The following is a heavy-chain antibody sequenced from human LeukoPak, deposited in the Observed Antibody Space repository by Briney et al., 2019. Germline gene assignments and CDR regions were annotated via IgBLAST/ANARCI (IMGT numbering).Heavy chain of an antibody. V-gene: IGHV3-30-3*01. CDR3: ARATMIATNWFDP. D-gene: IGHD3-22*01. CDR2: ISYDGSNK. CDR1: GFTFSSYA. J-gene: IGHJ5*02. Sequence: PGGSLRLSCAASGFTFSSYAMHWVRQAPGKGLEWVAVISYDGSNKYYADSVKGRFTIPRDNSKNTLYLQMNSLRAEDTAVYYCARATMIATNWFDPWGQGTLVTVSS.